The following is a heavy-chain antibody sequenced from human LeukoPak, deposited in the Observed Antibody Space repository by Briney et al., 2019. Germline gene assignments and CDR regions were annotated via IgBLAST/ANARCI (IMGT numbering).Heavy chain of an antibody. J-gene: IGHJ3*02. CDR3: ARGRYYGSGSYYFSDAFDI. CDR1: GGSISSGGYS. D-gene: IGHD3-10*01. Sequence: SQTLSLTCAVSGGSISSGGYSWSWIRQPPGKDLEWIGYIYHSGSTYYNPSLKSRVTISVDRSKNQFSLKLSSVTAADTAVYYCARGRYYGSGSYYFSDAFDIWGQGTMVIVSS. V-gene: IGHV4-30-2*01. CDR2: IYHSGST.